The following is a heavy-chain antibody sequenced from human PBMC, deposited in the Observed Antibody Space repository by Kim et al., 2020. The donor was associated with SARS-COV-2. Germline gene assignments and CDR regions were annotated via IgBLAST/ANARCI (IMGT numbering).Heavy chain of an antibody. V-gene: IGHV3-30*03. D-gene: IGHD5-18*01. Sequence: CGKGRFTLSRDNSKNTLYLQMNSLRAEDTAVYYCARVQVRYSYGFPHFDYWGQGTLVTVSS. CDR3: ARVQVRYSYGFPHFDY. J-gene: IGHJ4*02.